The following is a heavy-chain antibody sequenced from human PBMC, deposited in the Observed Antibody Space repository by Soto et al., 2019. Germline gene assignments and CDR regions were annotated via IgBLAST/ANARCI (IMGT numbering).Heavy chain of an antibody. D-gene: IGHD6-19*01. CDR3: AKDYGQWPGDIDY. CDR1: GFTFRSYA. J-gene: IGHJ4*02. V-gene: IGHV3-23*01. Sequence: GGSLRLSCVASGFTFRSYAMSWVRQAPGKGLEWVSDISTSAGSTYYADSVKGRFTISRDNSKNTVYLQMNSLRAEDTAVYYCAKDYGQWPGDIDYWGQGTLVTVSS. CDR2: ISTSAGST.